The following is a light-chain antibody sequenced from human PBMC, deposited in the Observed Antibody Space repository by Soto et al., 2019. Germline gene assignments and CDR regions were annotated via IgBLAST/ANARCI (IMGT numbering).Light chain of an antibody. CDR1: SSDVGAYNY. CDR3: TSYTTSSPDV. V-gene: IGLV2-14*01. J-gene: IGLJ1*01. CDR2: DVS. Sequence: QSALTQPASVSGSPGQSIAISCTGTSSDVGAYNYVSWFQQHPGKAPKLMIYDVSNRPSGVSDRFSGSKSGNTASLTISGLQAEDEADYYCTSYTTSSPDVFGSGTKLTVL.